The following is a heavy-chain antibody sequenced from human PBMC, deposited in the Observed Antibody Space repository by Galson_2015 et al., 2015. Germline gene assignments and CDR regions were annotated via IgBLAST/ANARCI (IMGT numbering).Heavy chain of an antibody. CDR3: AKDQFLVRWYFGY. CDR1: GFTFSSYG. Sequence: SLRLSCAASGFTFSSYGMHWVRQAPGKGLEWVAVISYDGSNKYYADSVKGRFTISRDNSKNTLYLQMNSLRAEDTAVYYCAKDQFLVRWYFGYWGQGTLLTVSS. D-gene: IGHD4-23*01. J-gene: IGHJ4*02. CDR2: ISYDGSNK. V-gene: IGHV3-30*18.